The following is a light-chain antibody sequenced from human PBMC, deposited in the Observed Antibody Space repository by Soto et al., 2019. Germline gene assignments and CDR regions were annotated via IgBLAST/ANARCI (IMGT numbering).Light chain of an antibody. Sequence: QPVLTQSPSASASLGASVKLTCTLSSGHSSYAIAWHQQQPEKGPRYLMKLSSAGSHSKGDGIPDRFSGSSSGAERYLTISRLQSEDGADYYCQTWDTGATVVFGGGTKVTVL. CDR1: SGHSSYA. V-gene: IGLV4-69*01. J-gene: IGLJ2*01. CDR3: QTWDTGATVV. CDR2: LSSAGSH.